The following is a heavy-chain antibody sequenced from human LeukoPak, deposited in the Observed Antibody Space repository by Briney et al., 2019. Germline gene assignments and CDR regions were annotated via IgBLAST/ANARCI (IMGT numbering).Heavy chain of an antibody. D-gene: IGHD6-13*01. CDR3: TTTYPARIAAAGKAPYFDY. J-gene: IGHJ4*02. CDR2: IKSKTDGGTT. V-gene: IGHV3-15*01. CDR1: GFTFSNAW. Sequence: GGSLRLSCAASGFTFSNAWMSWVRQAPGKGLEWVGRIKSKTDGGTTDYAAPVKGRFTISRDDSKNMLYLQMNSLKTEDTAVYYCTTTYPARIAAAGKAPYFDYWGQGTLVTVSS.